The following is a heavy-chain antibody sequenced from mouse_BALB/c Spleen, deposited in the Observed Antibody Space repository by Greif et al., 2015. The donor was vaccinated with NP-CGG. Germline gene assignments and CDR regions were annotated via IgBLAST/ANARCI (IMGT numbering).Heavy chain of an antibody. Sequence: EVKLMESGPGLVKPSQSLSLTCSVTGYSITSGYYWNWIRQFPGNKLEWMGYIIYDGSNNYNPSLKNRISITRDTSKNQFFLKLNSVTTEDTATYYCATYYGNYLAWFAYWGQGTLVTVSA. CDR2: IIYDGSN. J-gene: IGHJ3*01. CDR1: GYSITSGYY. D-gene: IGHD2-10*01. CDR3: ATYYGNYLAWFAY. V-gene: IGHV3-6*02.